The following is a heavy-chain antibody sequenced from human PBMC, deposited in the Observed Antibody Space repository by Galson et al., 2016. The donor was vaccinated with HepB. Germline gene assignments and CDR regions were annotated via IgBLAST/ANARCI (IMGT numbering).Heavy chain of an antibody. CDR2: ISGDTTTT. CDR1: GLTFSNYA. CDR3: AKGGCSTWYISPHFVDP. J-gene: IGHJ5*02. Sequence: SLRLSCAASGLTFSNYAMTRVRQAPGKGLEWVSSISGDTTTTYYADSVKGRFTTSRDTSKNTFYLQMNSLRAEDTASYYCAKGGCSTWYISPHFVDPWGQGTLVTVSS. D-gene: IGHD6-13*01. V-gene: IGHV3-23*01.